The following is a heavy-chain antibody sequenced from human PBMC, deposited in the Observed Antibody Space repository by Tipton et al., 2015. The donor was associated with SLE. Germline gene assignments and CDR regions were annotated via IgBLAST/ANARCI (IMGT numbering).Heavy chain of an antibody. CDR3: ARHPARPDAFDI. Sequence: TLSLTCTVSGGPIGGYYWSWIRQPPGKGLEWIGEINHSGSTNYNPSLKSRVTMSVDTSKNQFSLKLSSVTAADTAVYYCARHPARPDAFDIWGQGTMVTVSS. J-gene: IGHJ3*02. V-gene: IGHV4-34*01. CDR2: INHSGST. CDR1: GGPIGGYY.